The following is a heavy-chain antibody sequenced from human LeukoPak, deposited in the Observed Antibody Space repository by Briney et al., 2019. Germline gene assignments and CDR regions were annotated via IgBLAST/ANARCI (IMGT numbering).Heavy chain of an antibody. CDR1: GFTFDDYA. Sequence: GGSLRLSCAASGFTFDDYAMHWVRQVPGKGLDWVSGISWNSASIVYADSVKGRFTISRDNAKNSLYLQMNSLRAEDTALYYCVSEKYYYDSSGYHRYYFDYWGQGALVTVSS. CDR2: ISWNSASI. CDR3: VSEKYYYDSSGYHRYYFDY. D-gene: IGHD3-22*01. J-gene: IGHJ4*02. V-gene: IGHV3-9*01.